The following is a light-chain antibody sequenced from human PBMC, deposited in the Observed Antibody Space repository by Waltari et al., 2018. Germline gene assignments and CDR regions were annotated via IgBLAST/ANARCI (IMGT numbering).Light chain of an antibody. CDR3: ATWDDTLNGQV. CDR2: SND. V-gene: IGLV1-44*01. CDR1: YSNLGSNP. Sequence: QSVLTQPPSASGTPGQRVTISCSGTYSNLGSNPVNWYQQVPGAAPKLLLYSNDRQPSGVPDRFSGSKSGTSASLVISGLQSGDEAFYHCATWDDTLNGQVFGGGTKLTVL. J-gene: IGLJ3*02.